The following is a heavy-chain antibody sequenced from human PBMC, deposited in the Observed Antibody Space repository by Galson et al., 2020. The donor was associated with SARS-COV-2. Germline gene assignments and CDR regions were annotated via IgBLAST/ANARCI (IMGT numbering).Heavy chain of an antibody. CDR1: GFTFSSYA. V-gene: IGHV3-23*01. CDR3: AKDGGGYLGY. CDR2: ISGSGGST. D-gene: IGHD3-16*01. Sequence: TGGSLRLSCAASGFTFSSYAMSWVRQAPGKGLEWVSAISGSGGSTYYVDSVKGRFTISRDNSKNTLYLQMNSLRAEDTAVYYCAKDGGGYLGYWGQGTLVTVSS. J-gene: IGHJ4*02.